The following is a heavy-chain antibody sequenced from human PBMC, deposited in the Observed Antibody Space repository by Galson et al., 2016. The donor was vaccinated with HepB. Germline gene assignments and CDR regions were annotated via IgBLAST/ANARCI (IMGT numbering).Heavy chain of an antibody. V-gene: IGHV3-7*03. CDR1: GFTFGNYW. CDR2: IKSDGSET. CDR3: ARLLVDGPAEYFHD. Sequence: SLRLSCAASGFTFGNYWMSWVRQTPGQRPEWVANIKSDGSETYYAGSVRGRFAISRDNAKNSMSLQMNSLRAADTAVYYCARLLVDGPAEYFHDWGQGTLVIVSS. J-gene: IGHJ1*01. D-gene: IGHD6-19*01.